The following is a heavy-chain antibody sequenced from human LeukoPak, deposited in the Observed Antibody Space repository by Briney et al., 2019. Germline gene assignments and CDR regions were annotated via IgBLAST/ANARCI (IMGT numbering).Heavy chain of an antibody. J-gene: IGHJ4*02. CDR1: GFTVSSNY. CDR2: IYSGGST. D-gene: IGHD3-22*01. Sequence: GGSLRLSCAASGFTVSSNYMSWVRQAPGKGLEWVSVIYSGGSTYYADSVKGRFIISRDNSKNTLYLQMNSLRAEDTAVYYCAKNSQDYYDSSGYSGGSVGYWGQGTLVTVSS. V-gene: IGHV3-66*01. CDR3: AKNSQDYYDSSGYSGGSVGY.